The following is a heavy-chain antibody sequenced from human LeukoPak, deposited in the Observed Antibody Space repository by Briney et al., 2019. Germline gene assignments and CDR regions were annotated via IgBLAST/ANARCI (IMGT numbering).Heavy chain of an antibody. CDR3: ARTKPPCTSCLLLDY. Sequence: AASVKVSCKASGYTFTAYYIHWLRQAPGQGLEWMGWINPNSGGTNYAPKFRGLVTMSSDTSITTAYMELSRLISGDTAVYYCARTKPPCTSCLLLDYWRQGTLVTVSS. J-gene: IGHJ4*02. V-gene: IGHV1-2*02. D-gene: IGHD2-2*01. CDR2: INPNSGGT. CDR1: GYTFTAYY.